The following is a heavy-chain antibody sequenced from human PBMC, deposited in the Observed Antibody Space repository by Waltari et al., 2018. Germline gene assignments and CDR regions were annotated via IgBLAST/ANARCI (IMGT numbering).Heavy chain of an antibody. D-gene: IGHD5-12*01. CDR3: SREGLYSTSATGTFDI. CDR2: IFYSGRT. V-gene: IGHV4-39*07. CDR1: GDSISSSLYY. Sequence: QLQLQESGPGLVKPSETLSLTCAVSGDSISSSLYYWGWIRQPPGKGPEWIGSIFYSGRTYYNPSLTSRITISVDTSKNQFSLKLRSVTAADTAVYYCSREGLYSTSATGTFDIWCQGTMVTVSS. J-gene: IGHJ3*02.